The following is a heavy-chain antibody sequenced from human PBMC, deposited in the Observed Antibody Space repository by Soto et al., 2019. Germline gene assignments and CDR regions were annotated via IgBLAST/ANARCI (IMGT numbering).Heavy chain of an antibody. Sequence: SETLSLTCTVSGDSISSNYWTWIRQPPGKGLEWIGYVYNSGSTNYNPSLKSRVTISEDTSKSQFSLKVNSMTAADTAVYYCARYRREAVAGYTLDNWGQGILVTVYS. CDR1: GDSISSNY. V-gene: IGHV4-59*01. CDR3: ARYRREAVAGYTLDN. J-gene: IGHJ4*02. D-gene: IGHD6-13*01. CDR2: VYNSGST.